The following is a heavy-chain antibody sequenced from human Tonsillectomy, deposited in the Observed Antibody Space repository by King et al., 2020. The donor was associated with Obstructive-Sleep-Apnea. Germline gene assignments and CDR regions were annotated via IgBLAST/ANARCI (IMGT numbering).Heavy chain of an antibody. V-gene: IGHV4-31*03. CDR1: GGSISSGGYY. D-gene: IGHD5-18*01. J-gene: IGHJ4*02. CDR3: ARGEGIQLGLRGGFDY. CDR2: MYYSGAT. Sequence: QLQESGPGLVKPSQTLSLTCTVSGGSISSGGYYWSWIRQHSGKGLEWIGYMYYSGATYYNPSLKGRVTISVDTSKNQFSLKLSSVTAADTAVYYCARGEGIQLGLRGGFDYWSQGTLVTVSS.